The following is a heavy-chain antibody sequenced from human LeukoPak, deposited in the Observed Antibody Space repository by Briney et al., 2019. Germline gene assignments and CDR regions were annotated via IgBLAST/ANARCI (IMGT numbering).Heavy chain of an antibody. Sequence: GGSLRLSCAASGFTFSSNAMTWVRQAPGQGLECVSAITAGGDTTYYADSVKGRFTISRDNSRNTLYLQLNALRAEDTAVYYCAKAYGSNGYYQLPIDFWGQGTLVTVSS. J-gene: IGHJ4*02. CDR1: GFTFSSNA. V-gene: IGHV3-23*01. CDR3: AKAYGSNGYYQLPIDF. D-gene: IGHD3-22*01. CDR2: ITAGGDTT.